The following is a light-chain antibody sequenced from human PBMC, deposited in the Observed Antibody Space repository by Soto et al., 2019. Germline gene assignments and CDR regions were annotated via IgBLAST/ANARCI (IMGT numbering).Light chain of an antibody. CDR2: GAS. CDR1: QSISSTY. V-gene: IGKV3-20*01. CDR3: QQYGSSPPYT. Sequence: EIVLTQSPGTLSLSPGERATLSCSASQSISSTYLAWYQQKPGQAPRRLIYGASSRATGIPDRFSGSGSGTDFTLTISRLEPEDFAVYYCQQYGSSPPYTFGQGTKLEIK. J-gene: IGKJ2*01.